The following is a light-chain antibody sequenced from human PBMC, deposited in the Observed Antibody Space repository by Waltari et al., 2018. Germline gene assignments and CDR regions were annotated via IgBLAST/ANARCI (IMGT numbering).Light chain of an antibody. CDR1: QTILPF. Sequence: DIQLTQSPSSLSASVGDRVTIARRTSQTILPFLNWYQQKPHKAPKPLIYAASTLHSGVPSRFSGSESGTNFTLSISGLQPEDFATYFCQQSYSTPWTFGQGTRVEVK. J-gene: IGKJ1*01. CDR2: AAS. V-gene: IGKV1-39*01. CDR3: QQSYSTPWT.